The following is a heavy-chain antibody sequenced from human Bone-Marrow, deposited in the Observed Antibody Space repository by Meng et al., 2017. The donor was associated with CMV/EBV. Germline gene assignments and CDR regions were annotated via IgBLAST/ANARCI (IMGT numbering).Heavy chain of an antibody. CDR3: ARDTSEGTRWFYFDY. Sequence: SVKVSCKASGYTFTGYYMHWVRQAPGQGLEWMGRFIPMLGIANYAQKFQGRVTITADKSTSTVYMELSSLRSEDTAVYYCARDTSEGTRWFYFDYWGQGTLVTVSS. J-gene: IGHJ4*02. D-gene: IGHD1-7*01. CDR2: FIPMLGIA. V-gene: IGHV1-69*04. CDR1: GYTFTGYY.